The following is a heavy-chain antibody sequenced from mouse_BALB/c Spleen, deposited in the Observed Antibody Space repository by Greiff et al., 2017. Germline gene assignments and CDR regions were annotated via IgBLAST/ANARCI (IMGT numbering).Heavy chain of an antibody. CDR3: ARCPYDYDVKLDC. D-gene: IGHD2-4*01. CDR1: GFTFSSYW. CDR2: ILPGSGST. Sequence: QVPLQQSGAELMKPGASVTISCKATGFTFSSYWLEWVKQRPGHGLEWSGVILPGSGSTNYNEKFKGKAKFTADTSSNTAYMQRSSLTSEVSAVYYCARCPYDYDVKLDCWGQGTART. V-gene: IGHV1-9*01. J-gene: IGHJ2*01.